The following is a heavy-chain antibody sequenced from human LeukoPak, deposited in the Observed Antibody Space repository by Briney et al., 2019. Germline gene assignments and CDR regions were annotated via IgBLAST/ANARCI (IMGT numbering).Heavy chain of an antibody. CDR3: ARGLYYYDSSGYYYLGY. V-gene: IGHV3-20*04. Sequence: GGSLRLSCAASGFTFDDYGMSWVRQAPGKGLEGVSGINWNGGSTGYADSVKGRFTISRDNAKNSLYLQMNSLRAEDTALYYCARGLYYYDSSGYYYLGYRGQGTLVTVSS. CDR2: INWNGGST. J-gene: IGHJ4*02. CDR1: GFTFDDYG. D-gene: IGHD3-22*01.